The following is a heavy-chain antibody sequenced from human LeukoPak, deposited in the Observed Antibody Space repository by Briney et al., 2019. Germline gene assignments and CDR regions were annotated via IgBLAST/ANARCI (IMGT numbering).Heavy chain of an antibody. CDR3: AKDSLSYSSGWYNLGYFDY. Sequence: GGSVRLSCAASGFTFSSYAMSWVRQAPGKGLEWVSAISGSGGSTYYADSVKGRFTIPRDNSKNTLYLQMNSLRAEDTAVYYCAKDSLSYSSGWYNLGYFDYWGQGTLVTVSS. CDR2: ISGSGGST. D-gene: IGHD6-19*01. J-gene: IGHJ4*02. V-gene: IGHV3-23*01. CDR1: GFTFSSYA.